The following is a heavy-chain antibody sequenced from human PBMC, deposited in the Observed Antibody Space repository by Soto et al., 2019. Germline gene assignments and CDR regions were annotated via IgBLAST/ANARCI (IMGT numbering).Heavy chain of an antibody. V-gene: IGHV4-59*01. CDR1: GGSISSYY. CDR3: AGVGYSGYGY. Sequence: SETLSLTCTVSGGSISSYYWSWIRQPPGKGLEWIGYIYYSGSTNYNPSLKSRVTISVDTSKNQFSLKLSSVTAADTAVYYCAGVGYSGYGYWGQGTLVTVSS. CDR2: IYYSGST. J-gene: IGHJ4*02. D-gene: IGHD5-12*01.